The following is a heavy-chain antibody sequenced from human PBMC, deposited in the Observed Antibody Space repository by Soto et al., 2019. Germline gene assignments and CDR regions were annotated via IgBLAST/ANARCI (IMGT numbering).Heavy chain of an antibody. V-gene: IGHV3-30-3*01. D-gene: IGHD3-9*01. CDR2: ISYDGSNK. CDR1: GFIFSTYA. CDR3: ARPGSGYDILTGQYFYYYHAMDV. Sequence: QVQLVESGGCVVQPGRSLRLSCAASGFIFSTYAMHWVRQAPGKGLEWVAVISYDGSNKYYADSVKGRFTISRDNSKNTLYLQMSSLRTEDTAVFYCARPGSGYDILTGQYFYYYHAMDVWGQGTTVTVSS. J-gene: IGHJ6*02.